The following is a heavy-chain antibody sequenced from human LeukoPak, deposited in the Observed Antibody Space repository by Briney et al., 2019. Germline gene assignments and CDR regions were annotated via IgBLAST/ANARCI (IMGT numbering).Heavy chain of an antibody. CDR1: GFTFSSYS. V-gene: IGHV3-48*01. D-gene: IGHD3-3*01. Sequence: GGSLRLSCAASGFTFSSYSMNWVRQAPGKGLEWVSYSSSSSSTIYYADSVKGRFTISRDNAKNSLYLQMNSLRAEDTAVYYCARDYDFWSGYPTYDYWGQGTLVTVSS. CDR2: SSSSSSTI. J-gene: IGHJ4*02. CDR3: ARDYDFWSGYPTYDY.